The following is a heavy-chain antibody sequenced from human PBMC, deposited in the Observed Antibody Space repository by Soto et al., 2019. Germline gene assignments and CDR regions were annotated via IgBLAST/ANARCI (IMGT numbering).Heavy chain of an antibody. CDR3: ARSDAVPGFDY. CDR2: ISYDGSNK. V-gene: IGHV3-30-3*01. Sequence: GGSLRLSCAASGFTFSSYAMHWVRQAPGKGLEWVAVISYDGSNKYYADSVKGRFTISRDNSKNTLYLQMKSLRAEDTAVYYSARSDAVPGFDYWGQGTLVTVSS. J-gene: IGHJ4*02. CDR1: GFTFSSYA.